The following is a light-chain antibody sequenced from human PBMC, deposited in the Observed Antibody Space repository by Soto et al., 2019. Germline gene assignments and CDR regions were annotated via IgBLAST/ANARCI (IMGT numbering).Light chain of an antibody. Sequence: DIQLTQSPSFLSASVGDRVTITCRASQGISSSLAWYQQKPGEAPRPLIYAASTLQSGVPSRFSGSGYGTEFTLTISSLQPDDFASYYCQKLHNFPLTFGQGTRLEIK. V-gene: IGKV1-9*01. J-gene: IGKJ5*01. CDR3: QKLHNFPLT. CDR2: AAS. CDR1: QGISSS.